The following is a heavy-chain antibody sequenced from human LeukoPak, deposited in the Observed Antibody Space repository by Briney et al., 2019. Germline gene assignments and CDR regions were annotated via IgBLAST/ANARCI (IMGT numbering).Heavy chain of an antibody. CDR3: AKDSAVPMVRGVIGYDAFDI. CDR1: GFTFSSYG. J-gene: IGHJ3*02. D-gene: IGHD3-10*01. CDR2: IRYDGSNK. V-gene: IGHV3-30*02. Sequence: GESLKISCAASGFTFSSYGMHWVRQAPGKGLEWVAFIRYDGSNKYYADSVKGRFTISRDNSKNTLYLQMNSLRAEDTAVYYCAKDSAVPMVRGVIGYDAFDIWGQGAMVTVSS.